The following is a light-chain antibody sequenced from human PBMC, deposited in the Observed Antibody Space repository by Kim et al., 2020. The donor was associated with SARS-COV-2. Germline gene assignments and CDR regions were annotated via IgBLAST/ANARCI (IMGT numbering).Light chain of an antibody. CDR2: DNN. J-gene: IGLJ2*01. CDR3: GTWDSSLSAVI. V-gene: IGLV1-51*01. CDR1: SSNIENNY. Sequence: GQKATISCTGSSSNIENNYVSWYQQLPGKAPKLLIYDNNKRPSGIPDRFSGSKSGTSATRGITGLQTGDEADYYCGTWDSSLSAVIFGGGTQLTVL.